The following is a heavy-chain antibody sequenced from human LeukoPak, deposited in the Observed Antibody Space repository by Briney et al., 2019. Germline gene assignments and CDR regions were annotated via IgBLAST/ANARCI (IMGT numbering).Heavy chain of an antibody. CDR3: ARLLWFGELDGMDV. D-gene: IGHD3-10*01. CDR2: IYYSGST. J-gene: IGHJ6*02. V-gene: IGHV4-39*07. CDR1: GGSISSSSYY. Sequence: SETLSLTCTVSGGSISSSSYYWGWIRQPPGKGLEWIGSIYYSGSTYYNPSLKSRVTISVDTSKNQFSLKLSSVTAADTAVYYCARLLWFGELDGMDVWGQGTTVTVSS.